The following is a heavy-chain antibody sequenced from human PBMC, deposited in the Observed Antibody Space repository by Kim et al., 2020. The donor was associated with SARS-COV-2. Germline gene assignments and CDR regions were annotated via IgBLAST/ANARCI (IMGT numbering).Heavy chain of an antibody. CDR1: GYTFTSYG. Sequence: ASVKVSCKASGYTFTSYGISWVRQAPGQGLEWMGWISAYNGNTNYAQKLQGRVTMTTDTSTSTAYMELRSLRSDDTAVYYCARDHFYDSSGYYIRRFDYWGQGTLVTVSS. CDR3: ARDHFYDSSGYYIRRFDY. J-gene: IGHJ4*02. V-gene: IGHV1-18*01. CDR2: ISAYNGNT. D-gene: IGHD3-22*01.